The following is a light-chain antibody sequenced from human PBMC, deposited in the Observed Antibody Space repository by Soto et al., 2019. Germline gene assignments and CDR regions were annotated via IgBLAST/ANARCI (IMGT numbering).Light chain of an antibody. CDR2: DAA. V-gene: IGKV3-20*01. J-gene: IGKJ3*01. CDR3: QQFETSPGT. Sequence: EIVLTQSPGTLSLSPGDRATLSCRASQSVTSKSLAWYQHKLGQPPRLLIYDAARRAPGIPDRFSGSGSGTDFTLTISRLEPEDFAVYFCQQFETSPGTFVPGTKLDF. CDR1: QSVTSKS.